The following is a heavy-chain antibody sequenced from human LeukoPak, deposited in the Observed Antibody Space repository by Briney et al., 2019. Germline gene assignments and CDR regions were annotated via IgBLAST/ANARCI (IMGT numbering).Heavy chain of an antibody. V-gene: IGHV3-23*01. Sequence: QPGESLRLSCAASGFTFSSSAISWVRQAPGKGLEWVSAISGGGSTTYYADSVKGRITISRDNSKNTLYLQMNSLRPEDTAVHYCARVWLGYSHWGYFDYWGQGTLVTVSS. J-gene: IGHJ4*02. D-gene: IGHD5-18*01. CDR3: ARVWLGYSHWGYFDY. CDR1: GFTFSSSA. CDR2: ISGGGSTT.